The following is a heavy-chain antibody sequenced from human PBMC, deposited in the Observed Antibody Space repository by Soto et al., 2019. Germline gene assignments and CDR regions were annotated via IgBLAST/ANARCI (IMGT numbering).Heavy chain of an antibody. D-gene: IGHD4-17*01. J-gene: IGHJ6*03. V-gene: IGHV1-69*02. CDR3: ATSGLGYGDPNYYYYYMDV. Sequence: QVQLVQSGAEVKKPGSSVKVSCKASGGTFSSYTISWVRQAPGQGLEWMGRIIPILGIANYAQKFQGRVTITADNSTSTAYMELSRLRSEDTAVYYCATSGLGYGDPNYYYYYMDVWGKGTTVIVSS. CDR2: IIPILGIA. CDR1: GGTFSSYT.